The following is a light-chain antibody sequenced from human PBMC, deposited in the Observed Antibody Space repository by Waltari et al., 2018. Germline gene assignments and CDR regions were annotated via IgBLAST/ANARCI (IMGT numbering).Light chain of an antibody. V-gene: IGLV3-1*01. CDR1: RLGDKY. J-gene: IGLJ2*01. CDR2: EDY. Sequence: SSELSQTPPVSVSPGQAATIICSGARLGDKYVPWYQQKAGQSPVRVIKEDYKRPSGIPERFSGSSSGNTATLTISGTQARDEADYYCHAWDTNTAVFGGGTKVTVL. CDR3: HAWDTNTAV.